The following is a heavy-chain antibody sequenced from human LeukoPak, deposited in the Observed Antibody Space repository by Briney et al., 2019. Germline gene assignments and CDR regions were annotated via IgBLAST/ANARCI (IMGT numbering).Heavy chain of an antibody. Sequence: PGGSLRLSCAASGFTFSSSDMHWVRQATGKGLEWVSAIGTAGDTYYPGSVKGRFTISRENAKNSLYLQMNSLRAGDTAVYYCARGPSYYYGSGSYPYYYYMDVWGKGTTVTVSS. CDR1: GFTFSSSD. D-gene: IGHD3-10*01. J-gene: IGHJ6*03. V-gene: IGHV3-13*01. CDR2: IGTAGDT. CDR3: ARGPSYYYGSGSYPYYYYMDV.